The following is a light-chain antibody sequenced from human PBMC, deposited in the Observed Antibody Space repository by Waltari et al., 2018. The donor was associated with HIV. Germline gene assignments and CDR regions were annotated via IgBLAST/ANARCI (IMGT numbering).Light chain of an antibody. CDR3: QVWDSGVL. CDR2: YNN. Sequence: SYVLTQPPSVSVAPGKTARITCGGNNMGSKSVHWYQQKPGRAPVLVIYYNNDRPSGIPERFSGSNSGNTATLTISRVEAGDEANYYCQVWDSGVLFGGGTKLTVL. CDR1: NMGSKS. J-gene: IGLJ2*01. V-gene: IGLV3-21*04.